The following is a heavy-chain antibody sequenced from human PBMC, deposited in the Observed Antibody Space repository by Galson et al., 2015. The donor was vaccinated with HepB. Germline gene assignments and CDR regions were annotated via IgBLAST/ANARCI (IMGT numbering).Heavy chain of an antibody. J-gene: IGHJ4*02. CDR1: GYTFTAFW. CDR3: ARIRDRIRVDV. Sequence: QSGAEVKKPGESLRISCKASGYTFTAFWITWVRQIPGKGLEWMGRIDPSDSYTYYNPSLKSRVTISVDRSKNQFSLKLSSVTAADTAIYYCARIRDRIRVDVWGQGTLVTVSS. V-gene: IGHV5-10-1*01. CDR2: IDPSDSYT. D-gene: IGHD5-24*01.